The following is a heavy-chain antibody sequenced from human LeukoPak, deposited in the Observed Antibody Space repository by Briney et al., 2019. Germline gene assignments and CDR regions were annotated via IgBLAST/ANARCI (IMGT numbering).Heavy chain of an antibody. J-gene: IGHJ4*02. CDR1: GGSISSSY. CDR3: AGHHPRNTVDF. D-gene: IGHD2/OR15-2a*01. V-gene: IGHV4-59*08. CDR2: ISDIGSI. Sequence: MASETLSLTCTVSGGSISSSYWSWIRQPPGKGLEWIAYISDIGSINYNPSLKSRVTISLDTSKNQFSLKLSSVTAADTAVYYCAGHHPRNTVDFWGQGTLVTVSS.